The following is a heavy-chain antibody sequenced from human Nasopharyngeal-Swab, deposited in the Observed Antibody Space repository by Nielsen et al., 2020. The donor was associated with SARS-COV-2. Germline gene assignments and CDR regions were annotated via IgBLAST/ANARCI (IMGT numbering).Heavy chain of an antibody. CDR3: TRCGGGCYSGRDY. CDR2: LRSKGNNYAT. Sequence: GESLKLSCAASGFTFRDSALHWVRQASVKGLEWVVRLRSKGNNYATAYAASVKGRFTIFRDDPTNTAFLQMNSLKTEDTAVYYCTRCGGGCYSGRDYWGQGTLVTVSS. J-gene: IGHJ4*02. V-gene: IGHV3-73*01. CDR1: GFTFRDSA. D-gene: IGHD2-15*01.